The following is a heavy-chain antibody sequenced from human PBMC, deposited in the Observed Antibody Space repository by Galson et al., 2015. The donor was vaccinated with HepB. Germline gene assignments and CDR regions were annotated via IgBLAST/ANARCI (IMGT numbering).Heavy chain of an antibody. J-gene: IGHJ4*02. CDR3: ARDKEDCSGGSCYSDYFDY. CDR2: ISYDGSNK. D-gene: IGHD2-15*01. Sequence: SLRLSCAASGFTFSSYAMHWVRQAPGKGLEWVAVISYDGSNKYYADSVKGRFTISRDNSKNTLYLQMNSLRAEDTAVYYCARDKEDCSGGSCYSDYFDYWGQGTLVTVSS. V-gene: IGHV3-30-3*01. CDR1: GFTFSSYA.